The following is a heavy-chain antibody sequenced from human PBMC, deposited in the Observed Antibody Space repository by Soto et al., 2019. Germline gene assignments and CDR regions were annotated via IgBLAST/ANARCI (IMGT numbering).Heavy chain of an antibody. J-gene: IGHJ4*02. V-gene: IGHV3-21*01. D-gene: IGHD6-6*01. Sequence: GGSLRLSCAASGFTFSSYSMNWVRQAPGKGLEWVSSISSSSSYIYYADSVKGRFTISRDNAKNSLYLQMNSLRAEDTAVYYCASEYSSSSPFDYWGQGTLVTVSS. CDR1: GFTFSSYS. CDR2: ISSSSSYI. CDR3: ASEYSSSSPFDY.